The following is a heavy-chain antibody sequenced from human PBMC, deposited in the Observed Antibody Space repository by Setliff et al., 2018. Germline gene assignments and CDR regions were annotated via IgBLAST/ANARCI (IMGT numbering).Heavy chain of an antibody. Sequence: ASVKVSCKASGYTFTGYYMHWVRQAPGQGLEWMGWINPNSGGTNYAQKFKGRVTLARDTSISTAYMELSRLRSDDTAVYYCARDAVMITFGGVIEEDYWGQGTLVTVSS. J-gene: IGHJ4*02. D-gene: IGHD3-16*01. CDR2: INPNSGGT. CDR3: ARDAVMITFGGVIEEDY. V-gene: IGHV1-2*02. CDR1: GYTFTGYY.